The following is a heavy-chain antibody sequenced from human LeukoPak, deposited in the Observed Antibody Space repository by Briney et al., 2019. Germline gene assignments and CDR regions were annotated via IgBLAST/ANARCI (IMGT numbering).Heavy chain of an antibody. CDR3: ARGVSGCSSTSCYSQGY. CDR1: GGTFSSYA. CDR2: IIPIFGTA. V-gene: IGHV1-69*05. J-gene: IGHJ4*02. Sequence: ASVKVSCKASGGTFSSYAISWVRQAPGQGLEWMGGIIPIFGTANYAQKFQGRVTITTDESTSTAYTELSSLRSEDTAVYYCARGVSGCSSTSCYSQGYWGQGTLVTVSS. D-gene: IGHD2-2*02.